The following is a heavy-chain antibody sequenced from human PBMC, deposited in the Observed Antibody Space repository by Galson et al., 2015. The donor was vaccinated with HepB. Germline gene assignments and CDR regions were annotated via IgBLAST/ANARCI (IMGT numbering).Heavy chain of an antibody. J-gene: IGHJ6*02. CDR3: ARSRLPDGMDV. V-gene: IGHV1-69*01. CDR2: IIPIFGPA. D-gene: IGHD2-2*01. CDR1: GGTFSNYG. Sequence: ASGGTFSNYGINWVRQAPGQGLEWMGGIIPIFGPANYAQKFQGRVTITADEFTSTAYMELSSLKSEDTAMYYCARSRLPDGMDVWGQGTTVTVSS.